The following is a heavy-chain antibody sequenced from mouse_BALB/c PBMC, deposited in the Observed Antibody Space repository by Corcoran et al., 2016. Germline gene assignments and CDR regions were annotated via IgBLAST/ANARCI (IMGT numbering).Heavy chain of an antibody. J-gene: IGHJ2*01. CDR2: INTYTGEP. Sequence: QIQLVQSGPELKKPGETVKISCKASGYTFTNYGMNWVKQAPGKGLKWMGWINTYTGEPTYADDFKGRFAFSLETSASTAYLQINNLKNEDMATYFCARRTDQYYFDYWGQGTTLTVSS. CDR1: GYTFTNYG. CDR3: ARRTDQYYFDY. V-gene: IGHV9-1*02.